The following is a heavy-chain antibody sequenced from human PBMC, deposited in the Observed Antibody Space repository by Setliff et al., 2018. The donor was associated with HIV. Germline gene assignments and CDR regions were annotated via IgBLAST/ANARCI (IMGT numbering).Heavy chain of an antibody. V-gene: IGHV4-34*01. D-gene: IGHD4-17*01. Sequence: PSETLSLTCAVYGGSFSGYYWSWIRQPPGKGLEWIGEINHSGSTNYNPSLKSRVTISVDTSKNQFSLRLTSVTAADTAVFYCARAVTTLTAPTHFDYWGQGTLVTVSS. CDR3: ARAVTTLTAPTHFDY. J-gene: IGHJ4*02. CDR1: GGSFSGYY. CDR2: INHSGST.